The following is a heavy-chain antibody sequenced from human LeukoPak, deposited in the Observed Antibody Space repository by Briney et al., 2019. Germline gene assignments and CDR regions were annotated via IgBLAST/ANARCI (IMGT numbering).Heavy chain of an antibody. V-gene: IGHV1-69*04. CDR1: GGTFSSYA. D-gene: IGHD4-17*01. Sequence: SVKVSRKASGGTFSSYAISWVRQAPGQGLEWMGRIIPILGIANYAQKFQGRVTITADKSTSTAYMELSSLRSEDTAVYYCASLTVTTRRGFDYWGQGTLVTVSS. J-gene: IGHJ4*02. CDR2: IIPILGIA. CDR3: ASLTVTTRRGFDY.